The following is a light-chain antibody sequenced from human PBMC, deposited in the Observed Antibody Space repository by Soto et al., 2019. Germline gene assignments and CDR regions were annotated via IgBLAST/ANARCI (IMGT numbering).Light chain of an antibody. CDR3: HQYASPLWT. CDR1: QSVSYY. V-gene: IGKV3-20*01. CDR2: DAS. J-gene: IGKJ1*01. Sequence: EIVLTQSPGTLSLSPGERATLSCRASQSVSYYLAWYQQKPGQAPRLLIYDASSRATGIPDRFSGSGSGTDFTLTISRLEPEDIGVYFCHQYASPLWTSGQGTKVDIK.